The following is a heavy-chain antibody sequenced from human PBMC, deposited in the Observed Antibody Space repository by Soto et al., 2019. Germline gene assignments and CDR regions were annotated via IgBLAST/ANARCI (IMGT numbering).Heavy chain of an antibody. CDR1: GFSLSTSGVG. D-gene: IGHD6-6*01. Sequence: YGPTLVKPTRTLTLTCTFSGFSLSTSGVGVGWIRQPPGKALEWLALIYWNDDKRYSPSLKSRLTITKDTSKNQVVLTMTNMDPVDTATYYCAHSRPLVRYYYYGMDVWGQGTTVTVSS. CDR3: AHSRPLVRYYYYGMDV. J-gene: IGHJ6*02. V-gene: IGHV2-5*01. CDR2: IYWNDDK.